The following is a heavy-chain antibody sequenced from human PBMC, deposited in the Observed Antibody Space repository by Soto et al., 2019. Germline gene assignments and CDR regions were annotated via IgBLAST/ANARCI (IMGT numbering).Heavy chain of an antibody. CDR1: GLTFSSYA. CDR2: ISSSSSYI. Sequence: PAGSLRLSCAASGLTFSSYAMTWVRKATGKGLEWVSAISSSSSYIYYADSVKGRFTISRDNAKNSLYLQMNSLRAEDTAVYYCASDLDYAFWSGHQPPDDAFDIWGQGTMVNVSS. V-gene: IGHV3-21*01. CDR3: ASDLDYAFWSGHQPPDDAFDI. J-gene: IGHJ3*02. D-gene: IGHD3-3*01.